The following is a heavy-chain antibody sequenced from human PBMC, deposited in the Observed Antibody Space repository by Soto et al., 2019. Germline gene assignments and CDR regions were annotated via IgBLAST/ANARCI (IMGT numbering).Heavy chain of an antibody. Sequence: KPSETLSLTCAVYGGSFSGYYWSWIRQPPGKGLEWIGEINHSGSTNYNPSLKSRVTISVDTSKNQFSLKLSSVTAADTAVYYCARDFSGYDSYFDYWGQGTLVTVSS. J-gene: IGHJ4*02. CDR3: ARDFSGYDSYFDY. CDR1: GGSFSGYY. V-gene: IGHV4-34*01. CDR2: INHSGST. D-gene: IGHD5-12*01.